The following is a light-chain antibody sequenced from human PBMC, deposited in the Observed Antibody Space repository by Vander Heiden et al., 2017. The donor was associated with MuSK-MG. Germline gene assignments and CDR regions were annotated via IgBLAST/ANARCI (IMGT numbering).Light chain of an antibody. V-gene: IGKV1-9*01. J-gene: IGKJ5*01. CDR1: QGIGTF. CDR2: TAS. CDR3: QQGDTYPLT. Sequence: DTQLTQSPSFLSASVGDRITISCRASQGIGTFLAWYQQKPGKAPNLLIDTASILQSGVPSRFSGRGSGTEFTLTISSLQPEDCATYYCQQGDTYPLTFGQGTRLEIK.